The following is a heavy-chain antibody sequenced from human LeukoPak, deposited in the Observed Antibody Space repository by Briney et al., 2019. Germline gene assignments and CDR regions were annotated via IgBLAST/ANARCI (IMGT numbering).Heavy chain of an antibody. J-gene: IGHJ4*02. CDR3: ARDHTSPMIVVVAAYYFDY. V-gene: IGHV1-2*02. Sequence: PLASVKVSCKASGYTFTDYYIHWVRQAPGQGLEWMGWIKPNSGGTHYVQKFQGRVSMTRDTSISTAYMELSRLRSDDTAVYYCARDHTSPMIVVVAAYYFDYWGQGTLVTVSS. CDR1: GYTFTDYY. D-gene: IGHD3-22*01. CDR2: IKPNSGGT.